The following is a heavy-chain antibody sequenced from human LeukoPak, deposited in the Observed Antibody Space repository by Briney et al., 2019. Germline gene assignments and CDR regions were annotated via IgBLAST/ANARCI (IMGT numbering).Heavy chain of an antibody. Sequence: NPSETLSLTCSVSIGSISSSKWWSWVRQSPVKGLEWIGEIYLYGTTNYNPSFTSRVTMSVDRSRNQFSLKLTSVTAADTAVYYCARQKWEQQGRDYYFNGLDVWGLGTTVIVSS. CDR3: ARQKWEQQGRDYYFNGLDV. CDR1: IGSISSSKW. J-gene: IGHJ6*02. CDR2: IYLYGTT. D-gene: IGHD1/OR15-1a*01. V-gene: IGHV4-4*02.